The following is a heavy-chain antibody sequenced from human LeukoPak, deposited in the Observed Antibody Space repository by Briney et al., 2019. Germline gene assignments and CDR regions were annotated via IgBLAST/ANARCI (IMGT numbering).Heavy chain of an antibody. J-gene: IGHJ4*02. D-gene: IGHD3-22*01. CDR2: ISGSGGST. CDR1: GFTFSSYA. Sequence: GGSLRLSCAASGFTFSSYAMSWVRQAPGKGLEWVSAISGSGGSTYYADSVKGRFTISRDNSKNTLYLQMNSLRAEDTAVYYCARSGDYYDSSGYWLGTTDYWGQGTLVTVSS. CDR3: ARSGDYYDSSGYWLGTTDY. V-gene: IGHV3-23*01.